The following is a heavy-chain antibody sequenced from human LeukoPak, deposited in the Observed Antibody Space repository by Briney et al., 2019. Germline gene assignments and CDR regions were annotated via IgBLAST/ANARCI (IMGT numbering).Heavy chain of an antibody. CDR2: ISAYNGNT. D-gene: IGHD4-23*01. V-gene: IGHV1-18*01. CDR3: ARVESTNSEGVRPDY. Sequence: GASVKVSCKASGYAFTSYGISWVRQAPGQGLEWMGWISAYNGNTNYAQKLQGRVTMTTDTSTSTAYMELRSLRSDDTAVYYCARVESTNSEGVRPDYWGQGTLVTVSS. J-gene: IGHJ4*02. CDR1: GYAFTSYG.